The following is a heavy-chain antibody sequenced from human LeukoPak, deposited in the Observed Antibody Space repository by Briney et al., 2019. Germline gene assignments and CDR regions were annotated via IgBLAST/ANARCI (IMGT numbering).Heavy chain of an antibody. CDR2: MSYDGSNK. CDR1: GFTFSSNA. Sequence: GGSLRLSCAASGFTFSSNAMHWVRQAPGKGLEWVAVMSYDGSNKYYADSVKGRFTISRDYSKNTLYLQMNSLRAEDTAVYYCARAPLGLGELSLGYFDYWGQGTLVTVSS. D-gene: IGHD3-16*02. CDR3: ARAPLGLGELSLGYFDY. J-gene: IGHJ4*02. V-gene: IGHV3-30-3*01.